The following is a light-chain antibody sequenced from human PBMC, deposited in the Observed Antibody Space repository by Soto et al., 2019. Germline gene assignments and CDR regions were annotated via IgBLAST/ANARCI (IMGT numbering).Light chain of an antibody. CDR1: QTISSW. Sequence: DIQMTQSPSTLSGSVGDRVTITCRASQTISSWLAWYQQKPGKAPKLLIYKASTLKSGVPSRFSGSGSGTEFTLTISSLQPDDFAVYFCHQYGTSPQTFGQGTKVEIK. V-gene: IGKV1-5*03. CDR3: HQYGTSPQT. CDR2: KAS. J-gene: IGKJ1*01.